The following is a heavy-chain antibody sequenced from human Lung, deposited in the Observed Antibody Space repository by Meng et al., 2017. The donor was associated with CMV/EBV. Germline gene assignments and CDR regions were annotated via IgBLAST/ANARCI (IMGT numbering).Heavy chain of an antibody. CDR2: IYHSGST. CDR1: GGSISRSNW. D-gene: IGHD6-19*01. Sequence: QVELQQAGPGLGEPSGTLSLTCPVSGGSISRSNWWSWVRQPPGKGLEWIGEIYHSGSTNYNPSLKSRVTISVDKSKNQFSLNLSSVTAADTAVYYCARVGQWLPIDYWGQGTLVTVSS. V-gene: IGHV4-4*02. CDR3: ARVGQWLPIDY. J-gene: IGHJ4*02.